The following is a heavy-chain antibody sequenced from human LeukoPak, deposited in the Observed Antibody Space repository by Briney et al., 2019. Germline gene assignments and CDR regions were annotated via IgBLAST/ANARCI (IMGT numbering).Heavy chain of an antibody. Sequence: ETLSLTCTVSGGSISSSSYYWGWIRQPPGKGLVWISRINYDGTTTSYADSVKGRFTISRDNAKNTLYLQMNSLRAEDTAAFYCGRGRPRGYSGYVIDYWGQGTPITVSS. D-gene: IGHD5-12*01. J-gene: IGHJ4*02. V-gene: IGHV3-74*01. CDR1: GGSISSSSYY. CDR3: GRGRPRGYSGYVIDY. CDR2: INYDGTTT.